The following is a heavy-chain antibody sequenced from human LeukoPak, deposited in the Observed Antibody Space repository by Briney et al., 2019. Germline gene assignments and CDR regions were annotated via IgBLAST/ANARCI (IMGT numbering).Heavy chain of an antibody. CDR1: GFTVSSNQ. V-gene: IGHV3-53*01. J-gene: IGHJ5*02. CDR3: AKDLTRIVVVPAAMWS. Sequence: GGSLRLSCEASGFTVSSNQMSWVRQAPGKGLEWVSVIYSGGSTYYADSVKGRFTISRDNSKNTLYLQMNSLRAEDTAVYYCAKDLTRIVVVPAAMWSWGQGTLVTVSS. D-gene: IGHD2-2*01. CDR2: IYSGGST.